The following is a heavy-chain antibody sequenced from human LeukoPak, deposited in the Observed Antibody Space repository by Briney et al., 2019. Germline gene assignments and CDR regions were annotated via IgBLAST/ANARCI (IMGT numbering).Heavy chain of an antibody. CDR3: AREGVDNWNYEGFDY. CDR1: GGTFSSYA. D-gene: IGHD1-7*01. V-gene: IGHV1-69*05. J-gene: IGHJ4*02. CDR2: IIPIFGTA. Sequence: SVKVSCKASGGTFSSYAISWVRQAPGQGLEWMGGIIPIFGTANYAQKFQGRVTITTDESTSTAYMELSGLRSEDTAVYYCAREGVDNWNYEGFDYWGQGTLVTVSS.